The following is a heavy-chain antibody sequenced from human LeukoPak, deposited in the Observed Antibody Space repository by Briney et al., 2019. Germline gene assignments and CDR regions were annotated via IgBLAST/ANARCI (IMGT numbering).Heavy chain of an antibody. CDR3: AKNKGQLVPNYCMNV. D-gene: IGHD6-13*01. Sequence: GGSLRLSCTASGFTLSSFAMSWVRQAPGKGLELVSTLSSSGVRTYYADSVRGRFTISRDNSLNTVFLQMNSLRGEDTAIYYCAKNKGQLVPNYCMNVWGKGTTVTVSS. CDR1: GFTLSSFA. J-gene: IGHJ6*03. V-gene: IGHV3-23*01. CDR2: LSSSGVRT.